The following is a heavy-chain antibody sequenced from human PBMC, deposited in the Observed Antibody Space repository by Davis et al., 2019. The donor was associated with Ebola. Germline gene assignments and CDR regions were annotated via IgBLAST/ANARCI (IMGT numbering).Heavy chain of an antibody. CDR1: GGSISSYY. D-gene: IGHD3-22*01. V-gene: IGHV4-59*01. CDR3: ARMGYYTSSSAYSLVVSTLDS. Sequence: GSLRLSCTVSGGSISSYYWSWIRQPPGKGLKWIGYIYYSGNTNYNPSLKSRVTMSVDTSKNQFSLKLSSVTAADTAVYYCARMGYYTSSSAYSLVVSTLDSWGQGTLVTVSS. J-gene: IGHJ4*02. CDR2: IYYSGNT.